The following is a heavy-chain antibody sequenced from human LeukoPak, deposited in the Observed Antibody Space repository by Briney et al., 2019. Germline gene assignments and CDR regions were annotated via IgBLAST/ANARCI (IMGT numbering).Heavy chain of an antibody. CDR3: ARGVGGYDYPNYFDY. Sequence: ASVKVSCKASRGTFSSYAISWVRQAPGQGLEWMGRIIPILGIANYAQKFQGRVTITADKSTSTAYMELSSLRSEDTAVYYCARGVGGYDYPNYFDYWGQGTLVAVSS. CDR1: RGTFSSYA. D-gene: IGHD5-12*01. V-gene: IGHV1-69*04. J-gene: IGHJ4*02. CDR2: IIPILGIA.